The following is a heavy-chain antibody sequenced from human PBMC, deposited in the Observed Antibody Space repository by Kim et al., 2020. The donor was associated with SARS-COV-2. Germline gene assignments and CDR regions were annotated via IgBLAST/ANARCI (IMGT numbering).Heavy chain of an antibody. D-gene: IGHD3-16*01. Sequence: GESLKISCKGSGYSFTSYWIGWVRQMPGKGLEWMGIIYPGDSDTRYSPSFQGQVTISADKSISTAYLQWSSLKASDTAMYYCARSVIRTPYDYVWGSYPPHFDYWGQGTLVTVSS. CDR3: ARSVIRTPYDYVWGSYPPHFDY. V-gene: IGHV5-51*01. CDR1: GYSFTSYW. CDR2: IYPGDSDT. J-gene: IGHJ4*02.